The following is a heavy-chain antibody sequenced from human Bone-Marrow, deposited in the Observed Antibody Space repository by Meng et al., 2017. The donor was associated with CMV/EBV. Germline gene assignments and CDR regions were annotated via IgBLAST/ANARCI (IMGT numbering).Heavy chain of an antibody. CDR1: GFTFSDHY. CDR2: ISTRGTMI. J-gene: IGHJ6*02. Sequence: GGSLRLSCAASGFTFSDHYMSWIRQAPGKGLEWVSYISTRGTMIYYADSVKGRFTISRDNARNSVFLQMSSLTVEDTAVYYCARAYDFWSTDYYYGMDVWGQGTTVTVSS. D-gene: IGHD3-3*01. V-gene: IGHV3-11*04. CDR3: ARAYDFWSTDYYYGMDV.